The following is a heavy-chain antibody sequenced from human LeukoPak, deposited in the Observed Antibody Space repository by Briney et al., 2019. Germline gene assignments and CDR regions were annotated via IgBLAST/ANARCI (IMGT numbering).Heavy chain of an antibody. J-gene: IGHJ6*02. CDR1: EDTFTGYY. D-gene: IGHD2-2*01. CDR3: ATDHCTRTNCYEDYYQGMDV. Sequence: ASVKVSCKASEDTFTGYYIHWVRQAPGQGLEWMGWVNPNNGVTEYAQEFQGRVTMTRDTSLSTAYMELSRLRSDDTAVYYCATDHCTRTNCYEDYYQGMDVWGQGTTVTVSS. V-gene: IGHV1-2*02. CDR2: VNPNNGVT.